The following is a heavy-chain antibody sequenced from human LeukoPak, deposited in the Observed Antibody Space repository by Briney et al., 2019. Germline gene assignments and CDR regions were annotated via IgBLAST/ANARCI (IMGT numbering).Heavy chain of an antibody. Sequence: GGSLRLSCAASGFTFDDYTMHWVRQAPGKGLEWVSLISWDGGSTYYADSVKGRFTISRDNSKNSLYLQMNSLRAEDTAFYYCTKAASSSPGGFDPWGQGTLVTVSS. CDR3: TKAASSSPGGFDP. V-gene: IGHV3-43D*03. CDR2: ISWDGGST. J-gene: IGHJ5*02. CDR1: GFTFDDYT.